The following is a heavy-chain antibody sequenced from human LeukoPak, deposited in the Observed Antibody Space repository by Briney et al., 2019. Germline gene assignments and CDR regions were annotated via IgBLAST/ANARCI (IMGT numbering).Heavy chain of an antibody. Sequence: GGSLRLSCEASGSVFRGYGMHWVRQTPGKGLEWVAVVWHDGSNKYYRDSVKGRFTISRDNSKNTLFLQMNSLRADDTAVYYCARIIINSGYSYGIDFWGQGTLVTVSS. D-gene: IGHD5-18*01. CDR1: GSVFRGYG. CDR3: ARIIINSGYSYGIDF. V-gene: IGHV3-33*01. J-gene: IGHJ4*02. CDR2: VWHDGSNK.